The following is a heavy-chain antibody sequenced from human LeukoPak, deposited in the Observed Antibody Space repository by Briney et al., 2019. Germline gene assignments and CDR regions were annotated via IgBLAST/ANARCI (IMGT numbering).Heavy chain of an antibody. CDR1: GFTFSSYA. J-gene: IGHJ3*02. CDR2: ISGSGGST. D-gene: IGHD6-19*01. Sequence: PGGSLRLSCAASGFTFSSYAMSWVRQAPGKGLEWVSAISGSGGSTYYADSVKGRFTISRDNSKNTLYLQMNSLRAEDTAVYYCAKDQGYSSGWLRRAFDIWGQGTMVTVSS. V-gene: IGHV3-23*01. CDR3: AKDQGYSSGWLRRAFDI.